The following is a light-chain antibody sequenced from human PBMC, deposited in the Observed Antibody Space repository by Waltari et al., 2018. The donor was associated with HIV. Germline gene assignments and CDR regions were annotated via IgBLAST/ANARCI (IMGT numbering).Light chain of an antibody. Sequence: DIVMTQSPDSLAVSLGERATINCKSSQSVLYSSNNKNYLAWYQQKPGQPPKLLIYWASARESGVPDRFSACGSGTDFTLTISSLQAEDVAVYYCQQHYTTPLTFGGGTKVEI. J-gene: IGKJ4*01. CDR1: QSVLYSSNNKNY. CDR2: WAS. V-gene: IGKV4-1*01. CDR3: QQHYTTPLT.